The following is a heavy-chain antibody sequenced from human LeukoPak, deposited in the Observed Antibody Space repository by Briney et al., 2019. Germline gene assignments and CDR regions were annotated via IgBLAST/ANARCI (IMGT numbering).Heavy chain of an antibody. CDR2: IYYSGST. V-gene: IGHV4-39*07. Sequence: SETLSLTCTVSGGPISSSSYYWGWIRQPPGKGLEWIGSIYYSGSTYYSPSLKSRVTISVDTSKNQFSLKLSSVTAADTAVYYCANQLSYLYYFDYWGQGTLVTVSS. CDR1: GGPISSSSYY. CDR3: ANQLSYLYYFDY. J-gene: IGHJ4*02. D-gene: IGHD2-2*01.